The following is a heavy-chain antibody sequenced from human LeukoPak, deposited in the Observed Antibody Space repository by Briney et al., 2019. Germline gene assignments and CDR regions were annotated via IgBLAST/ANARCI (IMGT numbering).Heavy chain of an antibody. CDR3: ARDQGSGWLFDY. CDR1: GFTFSSYE. D-gene: IGHD6-19*01. J-gene: IGHJ4*02. CDR2: ISSSGSTI. V-gene: IGHV3-48*03. Sequence: PGGSLRLSCAASGFTFSSYEMNWVRQAPGKGLEWVSYISSSGSTIYYADSGKGRFTISRDNAKNSLYLQMNSLRAEDTAVYYCARDQGSGWLFDYWGQGTLVTVSS.